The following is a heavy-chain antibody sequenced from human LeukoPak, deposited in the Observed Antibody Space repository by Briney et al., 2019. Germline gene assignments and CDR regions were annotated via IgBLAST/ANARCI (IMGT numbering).Heavy chain of an antibody. CDR1: GGSISSFY. CDR3: ARNDYGGNTNH. Sequence: SETLSLTCTVSGGSISSFYWSWIRQPAGKGLGWIGRIYTSGSTNYNPSLKSRVTMSVDTSKNQFPLKFSSVTAAATAVYYCARNDYGGNTNHCGQGTLVTVSS. CDR2: IYTSGST. D-gene: IGHD4-23*01. V-gene: IGHV4-4*07. J-gene: IGHJ5*02.